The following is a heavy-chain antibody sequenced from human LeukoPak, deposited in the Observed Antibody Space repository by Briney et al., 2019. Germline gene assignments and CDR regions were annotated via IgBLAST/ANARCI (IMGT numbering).Heavy chain of an antibody. CDR3: ARRSSSWDHFDY. V-gene: IGHV1-18*01. J-gene: IGHJ4*02. CDR2: ISTYNGNT. D-gene: IGHD6-13*01. CDR1: GYTFTSYG. Sequence: ASVKVSCKASGYTFTSYGISWVRRAPGQGLEWMGWISTYNGNTNYAQKVQGRVTMTTDTSTSTAYMELRSLRSDDTAVYYCARRSSSWDHFDYWGQGTLVTVSS.